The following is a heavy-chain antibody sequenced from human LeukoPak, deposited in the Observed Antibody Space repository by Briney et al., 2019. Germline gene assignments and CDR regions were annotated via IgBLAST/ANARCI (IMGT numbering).Heavy chain of an antibody. J-gene: IGHJ4*02. D-gene: IGHD4-17*01. Sequence: SVKVSCKASGGTFSSYAISWVRQAPGQGPEWMGGIIPIFGTANYGQKFQGRVTITADESTSTAYMELSSLRSEDTAVYYCARLEITTVTTSDYWGQGTLVTVSS. CDR1: GGTFSSYA. CDR2: IIPIFGTA. CDR3: ARLEITTVTTSDY. V-gene: IGHV1-69*01.